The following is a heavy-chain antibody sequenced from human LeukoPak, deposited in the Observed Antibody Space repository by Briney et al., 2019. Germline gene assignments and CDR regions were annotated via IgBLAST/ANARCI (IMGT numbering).Heavy chain of an antibody. D-gene: IGHD3-10*01. CDR2: FDPEDGET. V-gene: IGHV1-24*01. CDR1: GYTLTELS. J-gene: IGHJ6*02. Sequence: ASVKVSCKVSGYTLTELSMHWVRQAPGKGLEWMGGFDPEDGETIYAQKFQGRVTMTEDTSTDTAYMELSSLRSEDTAVYYCARDRKLLWFGGSSDYYYGMDVWGQGTTVTVSS. CDR3: ARDRKLLWFGGSSDYYYGMDV.